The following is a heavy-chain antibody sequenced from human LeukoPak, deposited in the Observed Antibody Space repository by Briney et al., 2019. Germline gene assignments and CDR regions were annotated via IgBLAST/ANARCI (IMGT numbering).Heavy chain of an antibody. CDR2: ISGSGGST. CDR1: GFTFSSYA. V-gene: IGHV3-23*01. CDR3: AKRAFTNDGGNSIFDY. D-gene: IGHD4-23*01. Sequence: PGGSLRLSCAAPGFTFSSYAMSWVRQAPGKGLEWVSAISGSGGSTYYADSVKGRFTISRDNSKNTLYLQMNSLRAEDTAVYYCAKRAFTNDGGNSIFDYWGQGTLVTVSS. J-gene: IGHJ4*02.